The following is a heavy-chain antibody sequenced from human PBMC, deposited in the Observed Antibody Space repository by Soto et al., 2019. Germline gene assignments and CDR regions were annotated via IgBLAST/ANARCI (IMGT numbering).Heavy chain of an antibody. CDR1: GYTFTGYY. CDR2: INPNSGGT. D-gene: IGHD3-9*01. J-gene: IGHJ5*02. CDR3: ARGLMVDILTGQQRGWFDP. V-gene: IGHV1-2*04. Sequence: GGSVKVSCKASGYTFTGYYMHWVRQAPGQGLEWMGWINPNSGGTNYAQKFQGWVTMTRDTSKNQFSLKLSSVTAADTAVYYCARGLMVDILTGQQRGWFDPWGQGTLVTVSS.